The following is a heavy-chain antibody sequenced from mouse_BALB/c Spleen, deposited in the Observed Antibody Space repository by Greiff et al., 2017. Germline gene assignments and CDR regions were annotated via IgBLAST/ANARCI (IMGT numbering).Heavy chain of an antibody. CDR1: GYTFTSYW. CDR2: IDPSDSYT. V-gene: IGHV1-69*02. Sequence: VQLQQPGAELVKPGASVKLSCKASGYTFTSYWMHWVKQRPGQGLEWIGEIDPSDSYTNYNQKFKGKATLTVDKSSSTAYMQLSSLTSEDSAVYYCARGGVITTSAMDYWGQGTSVTVSS. J-gene: IGHJ4*01. CDR3: ARGGVITTSAMDY. D-gene: IGHD2-4*01.